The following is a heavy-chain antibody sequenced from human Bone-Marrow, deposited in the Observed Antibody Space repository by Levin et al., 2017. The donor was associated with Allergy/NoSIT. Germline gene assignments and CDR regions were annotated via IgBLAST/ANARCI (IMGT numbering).Heavy chain of an antibody. CDR1: GYTFTSYY. Sequence: GESLKISCKASGYTFTSYYMHWVRQAPGQGLEWMGIINPSGGSTSYAQKFQGRVTMTRDTSTSTVYMELSSLRSEDTAVYYCARDSCSGGSCYSKGDYYYMDVWGKGTTVTVSS. D-gene: IGHD2-15*01. CDR2: INPSGGST. V-gene: IGHV1-46*01. J-gene: IGHJ6*03. CDR3: ARDSCSGGSCYSKGDYYYMDV.